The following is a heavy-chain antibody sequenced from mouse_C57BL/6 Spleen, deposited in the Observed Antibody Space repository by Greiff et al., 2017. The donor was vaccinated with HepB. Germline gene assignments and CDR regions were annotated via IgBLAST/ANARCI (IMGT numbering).Heavy chain of an antibody. CDR3: ARWDGNYLDY. J-gene: IGHJ2*01. Sequence: VQLQQSGPGLVKPSQSLSLTCSVTGYSITSGYYWNWIRQFPGNKLEWMGYISYDGSNNYNPSLKNRISITRDTSKNQFFLKLNSVTTEDTATYYCARWDGNYLDYWGQGTTLTVSS. D-gene: IGHD2-1*01. CDR1: GYSITSGYY. V-gene: IGHV3-6*01. CDR2: ISYDGSN.